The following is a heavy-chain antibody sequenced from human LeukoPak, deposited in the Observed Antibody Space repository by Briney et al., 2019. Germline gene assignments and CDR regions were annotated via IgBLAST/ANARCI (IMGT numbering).Heavy chain of an antibody. J-gene: IGHJ2*01. CDR3: ARNYGGNYYWYFDL. Sequence: SETLSLTCTVSGGSINNYYWNWIRQSPGKGLEWIGYIFYSGTANYNPSLKSRVAISLGTSNNQFSLTLRSVTAADTAVYYCARNYGGNYYWYFDLWGRGTLVTVSS. CDR1: GGSINNYY. V-gene: IGHV4-59*13. D-gene: IGHD4-23*01. CDR2: IFYSGTA.